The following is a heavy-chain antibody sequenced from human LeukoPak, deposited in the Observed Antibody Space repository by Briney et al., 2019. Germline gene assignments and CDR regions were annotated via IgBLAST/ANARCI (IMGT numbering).Heavy chain of an antibody. Sequence: GGSLRLSCAASGFTFSSYSMNWVRQAPGKGLEWVSYISSSSSTIYYADSVKGRFTISRDNAKNSLYLQMNSLRAEDTAVYYCARGSPPLDYWGQGTLVTVSS. CDR1: GFTFSSYS. CDR3: ARGSPPLDY. V-gene: IGHV3-48*01. CDR2: ISSSSSTI. J-gene: IGHJ4*02.